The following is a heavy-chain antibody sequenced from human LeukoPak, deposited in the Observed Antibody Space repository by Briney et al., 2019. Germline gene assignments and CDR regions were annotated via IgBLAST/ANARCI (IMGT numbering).Heavy chain of an antibody. D-gene: IGHD6-19*01. J-gene: IGHJ4*02. CDR1: GFTFSNYP. CDR2: ISGSGDST. V-gene: IGHV3-23*01. CDR3: AILIAVAGPATFY. Sequence: PGGSLRLSCVASGFTFSNYPMNWVRQAPGKGLQWVSSISGSGDSTYYADSVKGRFTISRDNSNNTLYLQMNSLRAEDTAVYYCAILIAVAGPATFYWGQGTLVTVSS.